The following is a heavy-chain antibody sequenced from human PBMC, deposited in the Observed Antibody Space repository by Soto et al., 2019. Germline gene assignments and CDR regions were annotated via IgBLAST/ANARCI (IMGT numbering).Heavy chain of an antibody. CDR2: INYSGST. CDR1: GGSISSGGYY. J-gene: IGHJ6*03. CDR3: ARAGRTMVRGVITYYYYYYMDV. Sequence: QVQLQESGPGLVKPSQTLSLTCTVSGGSISSGGYYWSWIRQHPGKGLEWIGYINYSGSTYYNPSLKSRVTISVDTSKNQFSLKLSSVTAADTAVYYCARAGRTMVRGVITYYYYYYMDVWGKGTTVTVSS. V-gene: IGHV4-31*03. D-gene: IGHD3-10*01.